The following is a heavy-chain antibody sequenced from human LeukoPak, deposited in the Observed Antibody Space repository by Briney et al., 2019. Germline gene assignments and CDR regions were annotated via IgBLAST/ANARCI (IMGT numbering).Heavy chain of an antibody. J-gene: IGHJ4*02. D-gene: IGHD3-9*01. Sequence: ASVKVSCKASGYTFTGYYMHWVRQAPGQGLEWMGRINPNSGGTNYAQKFQGRVTMTRDTSISTAYMELSRLRSDDTAVYYCALGYYDILNGYYPGDWGQGTLVTVSS. CDR2: INPNSGGT. V-gene: IGHV1-2*06. CDR1: GYTFTGYY. CDR3: ALGYYDILNGYYPGD.